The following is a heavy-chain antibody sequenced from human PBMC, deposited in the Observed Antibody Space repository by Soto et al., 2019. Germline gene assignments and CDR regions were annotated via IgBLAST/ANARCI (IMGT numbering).Heavy chain of an antibody. D-gene: IGHD1-26*01. V-gene: IGHV4-34*01. Sequence: SETLSLTCAVYGGSFSGYYWSWIRQPPGKGLEWIGDINHSGSSNYNPSLKSRVSISVDTSKKKFSLKVKSVTAADTAVYYCARSGGDYYYGMDVWGQGTTVTVSS. CDR3: ARSGGDYYYGMDV. J-gene: IGHJ6*02. CDR2: INHSGSS. CDR1: GGSFSGYY.